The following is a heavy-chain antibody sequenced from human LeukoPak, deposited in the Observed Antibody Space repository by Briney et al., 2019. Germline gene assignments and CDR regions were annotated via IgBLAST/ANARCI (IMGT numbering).Heavy chain of an antibody. CDR2: VYYSGHT. Sequence: SETLSLTCSVSGGSISSSSYYWGWIRQPPGKGLEWIGTVYYSGHTFYHPSLKSRVTISVDTSKNQFSLKLNSVTAADTAVYYCARWALATSDNYFDPWGQGTLVTVSS. CDR3: ARWALATSDNYFDP. J-gene: IGHJ5*02. D-gene: IGHD6-13*01. CDR1: GGSISSSSYY. V-gene: IGHV4-39*07.